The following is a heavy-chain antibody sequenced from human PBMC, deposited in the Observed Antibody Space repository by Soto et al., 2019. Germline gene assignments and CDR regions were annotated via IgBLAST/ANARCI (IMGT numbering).Heavy chain of an antibody. CDR2: ISYDGSNK. CDR1: GFTFSSYA. V-gene: IGHV3-30-3*01. CDR3: ARGPSKYYDFWSVYYRDYYYGMDV. Sequence: GGSLRLSCAASGFTFSSYAMHWVRQAPGKGLEWVAVISYDGSNKYYADSVKGRFTISRDNSKNTLYLQMNSLRDEDTAVYYCARGPSKYYDFWSVYYRDYYYGMDVWGQGTTVTVSS. D-gene: IGHD3-3*01. J-gene: IGHJ6*02.